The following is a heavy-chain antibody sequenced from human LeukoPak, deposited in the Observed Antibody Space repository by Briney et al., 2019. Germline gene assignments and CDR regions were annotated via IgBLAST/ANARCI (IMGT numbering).Heavy chain of an antibody. CDR1: GGSISSGGYS. CDR3: ATGGYGSGSYYSFDY. CDR2: IYSSGTT. Sequence: SETLSLTCTVSGGSISSGGYSWSWIRQPPGKGLEWIGYIYSSGTTYSNPSLKSRVTISVDTSKNQFSLKLSSVTAADTAVYYCATGGYGSGSYYSFDYWGQGTLVTVSS. D-gene: IGHD3-10*01. V-gene: IGHV4-30-4*07. J-gene: IGHJ4*02.